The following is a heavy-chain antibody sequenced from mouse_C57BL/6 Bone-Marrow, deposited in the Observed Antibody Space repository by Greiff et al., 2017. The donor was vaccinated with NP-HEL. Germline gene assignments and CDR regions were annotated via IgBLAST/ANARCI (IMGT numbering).Heavy chain of an antibody. CDR2: INSDGGST. Sequence: EVKLQESGGGLVQPGESLKLSCESNEYEFPSHDMSWVRKTPEKRLELVAAINSDGGSTYYPDTMERRFIISRDNTKKTLYLKMSSLRAEDTALYYCARHDGRWYFDVWGTGTTVTVSS. V-gene: IGHV5-2*01. CDR1: EYEFPSHD. J-gene: IGHJ1*03. CDR3: ARHDGRWYFDV.